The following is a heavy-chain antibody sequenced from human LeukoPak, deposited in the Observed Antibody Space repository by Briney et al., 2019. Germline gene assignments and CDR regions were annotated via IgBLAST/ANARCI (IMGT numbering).Heavy chain of an antibody. CDR3: ARHNSGSIVVVTGWFDP. D-gene: IGHD3-22*01. V-gene: IGHV4-39*01. CDR1: GGSISSSSYY. J-gene: IGHJ5*02. Sequence: SETLSLTCTVSGGSISSSSYYWGWIRQPPGKGLEWIGSIYYSGSTYYNPSLKSRVTISVDTSKNQFSLKRSSVTAADTAVYYCARHNSGSIVVVTGWFDPWGQGTLVTVSS. CDR2: IYYSGST.